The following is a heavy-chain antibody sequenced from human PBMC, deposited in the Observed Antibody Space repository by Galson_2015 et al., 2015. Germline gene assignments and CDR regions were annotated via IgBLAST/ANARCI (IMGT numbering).Heavy chain of an antibody. D-gene: IGHD1-1*01. CDR1: GFTFSSHA. V-gene: IGHV3-64*02. CDR3: ASGGSLNDALHQY. CDR2: ISSKGSTT. J-gene: IGHJ4*02. Sequence: SLRLSCAASGFTFSSHAMHWVRQAPGKGLEHVSGISSKGSTTFYGDAVKGRFTISRDNSKNTLYLQMGILKAEYMAVYYCASGGSLNDALHQYWGQGTLVIVSP.